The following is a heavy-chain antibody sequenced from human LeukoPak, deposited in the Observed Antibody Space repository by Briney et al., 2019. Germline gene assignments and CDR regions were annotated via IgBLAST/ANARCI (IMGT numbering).Heavy chain of an antibody. CDR1: GFTFSSYA. CDR2: ISSDGSLE. D-gene: IGHD2-2*01. J-gene: IGHJ4*02. Sequence: GGSLRLSCAASGFTFSSYAMHWVRQAPGKGLEWLAVISSDGSLEYYADSVKGRITISRDNSKNTLHLQMNSLRPEDTAVYYCARDPVPAAARHFDYWGQGTLVTVSS. V-gene: IGHV3-30-3*01. CDR3: ARDPVPAAARHFDY.